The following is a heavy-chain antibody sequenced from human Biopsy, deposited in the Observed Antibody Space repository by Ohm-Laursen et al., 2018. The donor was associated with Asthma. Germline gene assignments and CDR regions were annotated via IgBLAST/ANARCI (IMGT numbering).Heavy chain of an antibody. Sequence: GASVKVSCNAPGGTFSNFAISWVRQAPGQGLEWLGGIMTVFGTTNYAQKFQGRVTITADESTSTAYMKVTSLRSEDTAIYYCARCQVGYSSGWSLLLKKIYYSGMDVWGQGTAVTVSS. CDR3: ARCQVGYSSGWSLLLKKIYYSGMDV. J-gene: IGHJ6*02. CDR1: GGTFSNFA. V-gene: IGHV1-69*13. D-gene: IGHD6-19*01. CDR2: IMTVFGTT.